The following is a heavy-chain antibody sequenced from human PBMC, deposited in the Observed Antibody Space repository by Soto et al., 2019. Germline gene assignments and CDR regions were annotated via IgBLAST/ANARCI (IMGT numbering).Heavy chain of an antibody. CDR1: GYTFTSYG. Sequence: QVQLVQSGAEVKKPGASVKVSCKASGYTFTSYGISWVRQAPGQGLEWMGWISAYNGNTNYAQKLQGRVTMTTDTSTRTAYVERRSLRSYDTAVYYCARHGIRSYDLWSGYYTHWFDPWCQGTLVTVSS. J-gene: IGHJ5*02. CDR2: ISAYNGNT. D-gene: IGHD3-3*01. CDR3: ARHGIRSYDLWSGYYTHWFDP. V-gene: IGHV1-18*01.